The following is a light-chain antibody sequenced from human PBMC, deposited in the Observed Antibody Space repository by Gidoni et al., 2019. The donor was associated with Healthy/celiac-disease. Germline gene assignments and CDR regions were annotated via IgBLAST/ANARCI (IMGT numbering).Light chain of an antibody. CDR2: GAS. CDR3: QQYGSSPPELT. Sequence: EIVLTQSPGTLSLSPGERATLSCRASQSVSSSYLAWYQQKPGQAPRLLTYGASSRATGIPDRFSGSGSGTDFTLTISRLEPEDFAVYYCQQYGSSPPELTFGGXTKVEIK. CDR1: QSVSSSY. V-gene: IGKV3-20*01. J-gene: IGKJ4*01.